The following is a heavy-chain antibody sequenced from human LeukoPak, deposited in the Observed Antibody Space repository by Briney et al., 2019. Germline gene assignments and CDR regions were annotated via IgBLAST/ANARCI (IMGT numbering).Heavy chain of an antibody. D-gene: IGHD2-2*01. J-gene: IGHJ3*02. CDR3: ASGIVVVPAALGAFDI. CDR1: GDSVSINSAA. CDR2: TYYRSKWYN. V-gene: IGHV6-1*01. Sequence: SQTLSLTFAISGDSVSINSAAWNWIRQSPSRGLEWLGSTYYRSKWYNDCAVSVKSRITINPDTSKNQFSLQLNSVTPEDTAVYYCASGIVVVPAALGAFDIWGQGTMVTVSS.